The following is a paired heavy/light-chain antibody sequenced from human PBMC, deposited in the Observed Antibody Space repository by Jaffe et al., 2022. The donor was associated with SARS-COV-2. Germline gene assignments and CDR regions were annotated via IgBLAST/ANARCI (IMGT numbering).Heavy chain of an antibody. Sequence: QVQLVESGGDVVQPGRSLRLSCAASGFTFSSYGMHWVRQAPGQGLEWVAAISYEGSTKNYADSVKGRFTISRDNSKNTLYVQMNSLRAEDTAVYFCAKPRYYESSGGSKHGLDVWGQGTTVTVSS. D-gene: IGHD3-22*01. CDR1: GFTFSSYG. V-gene: IGHV3-30*18. CDR3: AKPRYYESSGGSKHGLDV. J-gene: IGHJ6*02. CDR2: ISYEGSTK.
Light chain of an antibody. J-gene: IGKJ1*01. CDR2: KAS. CDR3: QQYDSKPWT. CDR1: QSISSW. Sequence: DIQMTQSPSTLSASVGDRVTITCRASQSISSWLAWYQQKPGKAPKLLIYKASSLESGVPSGFSGSGSGTEFTLTISSLQPDDFATYYCQQYDSKPWTFGQGTKVEIK. V-gene: IGKV1-5*03.